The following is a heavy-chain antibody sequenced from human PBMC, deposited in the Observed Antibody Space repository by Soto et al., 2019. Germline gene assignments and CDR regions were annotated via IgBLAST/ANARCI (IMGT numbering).Heavy chain of an antibody. CDR2: INHSGST. CDR1: GGSFSGYY. J-gene: IGHJ6*02. D-gene: IGHD5-12*01. V-gene: IGHV4-34*01. CDR3: AAEAESVVATNYYYYYGMDV. Sequence: SETLSLTCAVYGGSFSGYYWSWIRQPPGKGLEWIGEINHSGSTNYNPSLKSRVTISVDTSKNQFSLKLSSVTAADTAVYYCAAEAESVVATNYYYYYGMDVWGQGTTVTVSS.